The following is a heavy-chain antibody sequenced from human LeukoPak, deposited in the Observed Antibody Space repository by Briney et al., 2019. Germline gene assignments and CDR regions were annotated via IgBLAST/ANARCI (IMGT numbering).Heavy chain of an antibody. CDR3: ARVEEGYGSGRRENYYYYYMDV. V-gene: IGHV4-59*01. J-gene: IGHJ6*03. CDR1: GGSISSYY. CDR2: IYYSGST. Sequence: SETLSLTCTVSGGSISSYYWSWIRQPPGRGLEWIGYIYYSGSTNYNPSLKSRVTISVDTSKNQFSLKLSSVTAADTAVYYCARVEEGYGSGRRENYYYYYMDVWGKGTTVTISS. D-gene: IGHD3-10*01.